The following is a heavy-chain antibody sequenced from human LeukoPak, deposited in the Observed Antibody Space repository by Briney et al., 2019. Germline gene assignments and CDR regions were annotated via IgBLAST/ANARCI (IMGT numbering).Heavy chain of an antibody. D-gene: IGHD3-10*01. CDR1: GFTFDDYG. CDR3: ARLRVSGSYLYYFDY. J-gene: IGHJ4*02. V-gene: IGHV3-20*04. CDR2: INWNGGST. Sequence: PGGSLRLSCAASGFTFDDYGMSWARQAPGKGLEWVSGINWNGGSTGYADSVKGRFTISRDNAKNSLYLQMNSLRAEDTALYYCARLRVSGSYLYYFDYWGQGTLVTVSS.